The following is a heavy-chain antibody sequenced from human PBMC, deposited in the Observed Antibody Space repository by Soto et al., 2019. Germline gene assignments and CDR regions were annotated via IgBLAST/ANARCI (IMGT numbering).Heavy chain of an antibody. CDR1: GFPFSDYY. V-gene: IGHV3-11*01. J-gene: IGHJ3*02. CDR3: ANRPIVLWSEENAFDI. Sequence: PGGSLRLSCAASGFPFSDYYMSWIRQAPGKGLEWVSYISSSGSTIYYADSVKGRFTISRDNAKNSLYLQMNSLRAEDTAVYYCANRPIVLWSEENAFDIWGQGTMVTVSS. CDR2: ISSSGSTI. D-gene: IGHD5-18*01.